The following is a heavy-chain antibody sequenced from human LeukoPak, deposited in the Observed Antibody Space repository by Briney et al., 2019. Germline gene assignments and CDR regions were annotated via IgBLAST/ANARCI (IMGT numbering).Heavy chain of an antibody. Sequence: ASVKVACKASGYTFITYGINWMRQAPGQGLEWMAWISPYNGRTDYAPKFQDRVTLTTNTSTGTVFMELRDLTSADTAQYYCARGGGGSPWSDYWGQGTLVTVPS. CDR2: ISPYNGRT. D-gene: IGHD1-26*01. J-gene: IGHJ4*02. CDR3: ARGGGGSPWSDY. CDR1: GYTFITYG. V-gene: IGHV1-18*01.